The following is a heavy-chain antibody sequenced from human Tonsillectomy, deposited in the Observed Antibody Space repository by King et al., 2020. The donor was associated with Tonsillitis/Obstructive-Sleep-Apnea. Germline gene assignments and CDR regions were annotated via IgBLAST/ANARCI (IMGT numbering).Heavy chain of an antibody. CDR1: GYTFTSYA. CDR2: INAGNGNT. V-gene: IGHV1-3*01. Sequence: QLVQSGAEVKKPGASVKVSCKASGYTFTSYAMHWVRQAPGQRLEWMGWINAGNGNTKYSQKFQGRVTITRDTSASTAYMELSSLGSEDTAVYYCARDRSMAVAGTRWFDPWGQGTLVTVSS. J-gene: IGHJ5*02. D-gene: IGHD6-19*01. CDR3: ARDRSMAVAGTRWFDP.